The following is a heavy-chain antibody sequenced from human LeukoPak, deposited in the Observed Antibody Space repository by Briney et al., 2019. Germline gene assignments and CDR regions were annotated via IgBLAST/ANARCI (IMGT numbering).Heavy chain of an antibody. CDR1: GFTFSSYG. CDR2: IRYDGSNK. J-gene: IGHJ3*01. Sequence: GGSLRLSCAASGFTFSSYGMHWVRQAPGKGLEWVAFIRYDGSNKYYADSVKGRFTISRDNSKNTLYLQMNTLRAVDTAVYYCATEKKGAYSSSAGGPFDVWGQGTMVTVSS. CDR3: ATEKKGAYSSSAGGPFDV. V-gene: IGHV3-30*02. D-gene: IGHD2-2*01.